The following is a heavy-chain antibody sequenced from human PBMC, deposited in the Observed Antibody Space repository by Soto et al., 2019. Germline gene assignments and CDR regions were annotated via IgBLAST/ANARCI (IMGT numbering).Heavy chain of an antibody. V-gene: IGHV3-30*18. J-gene: IGHJ4*02. CDR3: AKAGVVSSSGVDY. CDR1: GFTFSSYG. D-gene: IGHD6-6*01. Sequence: LRLSCAASGFTFSSYGMHWVRQAPGKGLEWVAVISYDGSNKYYADSVKGRFTISRDNSKNTLYLQMNSLRAEDTAVYYCAKAGVVSSSGVDYWGQGTLVTVSS. CDR2: ISYDGSNK.